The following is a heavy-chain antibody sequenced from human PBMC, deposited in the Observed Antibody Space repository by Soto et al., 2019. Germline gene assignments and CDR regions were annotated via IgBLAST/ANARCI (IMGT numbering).Heavy chain of an antibody. V-gene: IGHV4-39*01. J-gene: IGHJ4*02. D-gene: IGHD2-8*01. CDR3: VSQRTSVLTQAYFDY. CDR2: VYYRGRS. CDR1: GCSVRNSNYY. Sequence: SETLSLTCTVSGCSVRNSNYYWGWIRQSPGKGLEWIGSVYYRGRSYSKSSVKSRVTISVDTSKNQFSLNLNSVTASDTAVYYCVSQRTSVLTQAYFDYWGPGALVTVSS.